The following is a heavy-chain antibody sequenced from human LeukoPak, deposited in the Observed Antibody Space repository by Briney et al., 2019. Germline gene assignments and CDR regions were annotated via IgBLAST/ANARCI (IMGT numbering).Heavy chain of an antibody. CDR1: GGSISSSSYY. CDR2: IYYSGST. Sequence: PSETLSLTCTVSGGSISSSSYYWGWIRQPPGKGLEWIGSIYYSGSTHYNPSLKSRVTISVDTSKNQFSLKLSSVTAADTAVYYCARLPYDFWSGFPHYFDYWGQGTLVTVSS. CDR3: ARLPYDFWSGFPHYFDY. V-gene: IGHV4-39*01. J-gene: IGHJ4*02. D-gene: IGHD3-3*01.